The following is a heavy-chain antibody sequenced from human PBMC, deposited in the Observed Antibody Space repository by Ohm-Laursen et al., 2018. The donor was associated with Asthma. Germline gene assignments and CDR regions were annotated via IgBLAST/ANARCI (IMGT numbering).Heavy chain of an antibody. D-gene: IGHD6-19*01. V-gene: IGHV5-10-1*01. J-gene: IGHJ4*02. CDR1: GYSFTSYW. CDR3: ASGDSSGWTSQEFDY. CDR2: IDPSDSYT. Sequence: ESLKISCKGSGYSFTSYWISWVRQMPGKGLEWMGRIDPSDSYTNYSPSFQGHVTISADKSISTAYLQWSSLKASDTAMYYCASGDSSGWTSQEFDYWGQGTLVTVSS.